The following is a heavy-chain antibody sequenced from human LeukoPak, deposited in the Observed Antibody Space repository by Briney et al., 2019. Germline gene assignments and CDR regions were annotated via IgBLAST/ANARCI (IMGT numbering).Heavy chain of an antibody. CDR3: ARDELHPINHLTGYYQVFDY. D-gene: IGHD3-9*01. CDR1: GVTFSSYS. CDR2: ISSSSSYI. V-gene: IGHV3-21*01. J-gene: IGHJ4*02. Sequence: GGSLRLSCAASGVTFSSYSMNWVRQAPGKGLEWVSSISSSSSYIYYADSVKGRFTISRDNAKNSLYLQMNSLRAEDTAVYYCARDELHPINHLTGYYQVFDYWGQGTLVTVSS.